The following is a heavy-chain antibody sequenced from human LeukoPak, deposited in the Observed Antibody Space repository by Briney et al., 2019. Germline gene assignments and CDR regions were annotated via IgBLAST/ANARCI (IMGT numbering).Heavy chain of an antibody. CDR3: ARDPVGYSGSSYYFDY. Sequence: GGSLRLSCAASGFTFSSYSMNWVRQAPGKGLEWVSSISSSSSYIYYADSVKGRFTIPRDNAKNSLYLQMNSLRAEDTAVYYCARDPVGYSGSSYYFDYWGQGTLVTVSS. V-gene: IGHV3-21*01. D-gene: IGHD5-12*01. CDR2: ISSSSSYI. CDR1: GFTFSSYS. J-gene: IGHJ4*02.